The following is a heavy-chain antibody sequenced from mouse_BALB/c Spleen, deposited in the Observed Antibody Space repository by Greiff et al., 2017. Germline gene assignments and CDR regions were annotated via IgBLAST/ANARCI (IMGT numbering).Heavy chain of an antibody. CDR2: IYPGDGDT. Sequence: VQLQQSGAELARPGASVKLSCKASGYTFTSYWMQWVKQRPGQGLEWIGAIYPGDGDTRYTQKFKGKATLTADKSSSTAYMQLSSLASEDSAVYYCASGHWYFDVWGAGTTVTVSA. CDR3: ASGHWYFDV. CDR1: GYTFTSYW. V-gene: IGHV1-87*01. J-gene: IGHJ1*01.